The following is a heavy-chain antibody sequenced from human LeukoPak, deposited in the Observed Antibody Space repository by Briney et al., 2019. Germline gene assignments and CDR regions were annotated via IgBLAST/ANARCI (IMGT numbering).Heavy chain of an antibody. CDR3: AKGTERYREVSSFDS. CDR1: GFTFSSYA. D-gene: IGHD3-10*01. J-gene: IGHJ4*02. Sequence: GGSLRLSCAASGFTFSSYAMSWVRQAPGKGLEGVSVLSATGYTTHYADSVKGRFTISRDNSKNTLFLQMNSLRAEDTALYYCAKGTERYREVSSFDSWGQGTLVTVSS. CDR2: LSATGYTT. V-gene: IGHV3-23*01.